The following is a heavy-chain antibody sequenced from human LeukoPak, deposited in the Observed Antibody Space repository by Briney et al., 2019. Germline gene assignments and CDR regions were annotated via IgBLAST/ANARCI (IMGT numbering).Heavy chain of an antibody. D-gene: IGHD6-6*01. CDR3: ARGGSSVHYYMDV. CDR1: GFTFDDYG. Sequence: GGSLRLSCAASGFTFDDYGMSWVRQAPGEGLEWVSGINWNGGSTGYADSVKGRFTISRDNAKNSLYLQMNSLRAEDTALYYCARGGSSVHYYMDVWGKGTTVTVSS. CDR2: INWNGGST. J-gene: IGHJ6*03. V-gene: IGHV3-20*04.